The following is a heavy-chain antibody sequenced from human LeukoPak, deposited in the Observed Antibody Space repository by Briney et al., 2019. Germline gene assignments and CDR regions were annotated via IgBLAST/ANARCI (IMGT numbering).Heavy chain of an antibody. Sequence: GGSLRLSCAASGFTFSSYAMSWVREAPGRGLEWVSAISGSGGSTYYADSVKGRFTISRDNSKNTLYLQMNSLRAEDTAVYYCAKRCGPDYYDSSGYYAFDYWGQGTLVTVSS. V-gene: IGHV3-23*01. J-gene: IGHJ4*02. CDR3: AKRCGPDYYDSSGYYAFDY. D-gene: IGHD3-22*01. CDR1: GFTFSSYA. CDR2: ISGSGGST.